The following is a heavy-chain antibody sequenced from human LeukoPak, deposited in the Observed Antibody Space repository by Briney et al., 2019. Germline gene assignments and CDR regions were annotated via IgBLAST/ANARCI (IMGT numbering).Heavy chain of an antibody. J-gene: IGHJ4*02. CDR3: ARVDSGSYFWFDY. V-gene: IGHV4-39*07. CDR2: IYYSGST. D-gene: IGHD1-26*01. Sequence: PSETLSPTCTVSGGSVSSSGYYWGWIRQPPGKGLEWIGSIYYSGSTYYNPSLKSRVSISVDTSKNQFSLNLSSVTAADTAVYYCARVDSGSYFWFDYWGQGTLVTVSS. CDR1: GGSVSSSGYY.